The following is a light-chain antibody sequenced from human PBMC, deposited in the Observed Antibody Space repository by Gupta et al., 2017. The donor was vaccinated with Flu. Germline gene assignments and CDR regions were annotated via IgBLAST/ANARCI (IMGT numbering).Light chain of an antibody. J-gene: IGLJ2*01. CDR2: GND. Sequence: QSALSQPPSASGTPGQRVSISCSGSDSNIGGNSVNWYQQLPGTAPKLLIYGNDQRRSGVPDRFSGSKSGTSATLAISGLQSEDEADYYCATWDDNMNVVVFGGGTKLTVL. V-gene: IGLV1-44*01. CDR1: DSNIGGNS. CDR3: ATWDDNMNVVV.